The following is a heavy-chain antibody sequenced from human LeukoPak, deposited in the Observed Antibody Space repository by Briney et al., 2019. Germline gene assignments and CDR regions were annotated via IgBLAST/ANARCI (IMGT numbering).Heavy chain of an antibody. V-gene: IGHV4-39*01. CDR1: GDSISSATYYY. D-gene: IGHD4/OR15-4a*01. CDR2: IYNSGST. J-gene: IGHJ4*02. CDR3: VRQAADAGAVPYFDY. Sequence: PSETLSLTCTVSGDSISSATYYYWGSLRPPPGKGLEWVGSIYNSGSTYYNPSLKSRLTISVDTSQNQFSLKLTSVTAADTAVYYCVRQAADAGAVPYFDYWGQGTLVTVSS.